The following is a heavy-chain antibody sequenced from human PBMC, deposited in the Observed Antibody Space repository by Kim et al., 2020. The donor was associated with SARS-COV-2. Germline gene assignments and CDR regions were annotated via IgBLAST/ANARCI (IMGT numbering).Heavy chain of an antibody. V-gene: IGHV3-33*01. Sequence: GGSLRLSCAASGFTFSNYGMHWVRQAPGKGLEWVAGIWYDGSNKYYADSVKGRFTISRDNSKNTLYLQMNSLRAEDTAMYYCARGPDAFDIWGQGTMVTVSS. CDR3: ARGPDAFDI. CDR1: GFTFSNYG. CDR2: IWYDGSNK. J-gene: IGHJ3*02.